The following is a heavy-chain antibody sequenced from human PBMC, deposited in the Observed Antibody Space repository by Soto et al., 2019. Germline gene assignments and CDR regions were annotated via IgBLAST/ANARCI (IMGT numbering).Heavy chain of an antibody. CDR3: ARDEARTTVTTIPFDY. CDR1: GYTFTSYG. J-gene: IGHJ4*02. CDR2: INPSGGST. V-gene: IGHV1-46*01. Sequence: ASVKVSCKASGYTFTSYGISWVRQAPGQGLEWMGIINPSGGSTSYAQKFQGRVTMTRDTSTSTVYMELSSLRSEDTAVYYCARDEARTTVTTIPFDYWGQGTLVTVSS. D-gene: IGHD4-17*01.